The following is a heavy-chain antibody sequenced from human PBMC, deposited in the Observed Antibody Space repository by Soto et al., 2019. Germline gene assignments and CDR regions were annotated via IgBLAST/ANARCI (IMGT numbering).Heavy chain of an antibody. J-gene: IGHJ4*02. CDR1: GFTFSSDA. Sequence: EVQLLESGGGLVQPGGSLRLSCAASGFTFSSDAMTWVRQAPGKGLERVSSISGSDDSTYYADSVKGRFTISRDNSKNTLYLQMNSLRADDTAVYYCARCSGGSCYNPFDFWGQGTLITVSS. CDR3: ARCSGGSCYNPFDF. D-gene: IGHD2-15*01. CDR2: ISGSDDST. V-gene: IGHV3-23*01.